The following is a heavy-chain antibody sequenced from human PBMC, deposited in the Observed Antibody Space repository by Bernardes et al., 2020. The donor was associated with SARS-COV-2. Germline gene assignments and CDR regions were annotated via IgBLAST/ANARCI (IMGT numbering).Heavy chain of an antibody. CDR1: GFTFSRYA. CDR2: ISGSGGST. J-gene: IGHJ3*02. CDR3: ARGAYSLNKSGPRSVFDI. V-gene: IGHV3-23*01. D-gene: IGHD1-26*01. Sequence: GSLSPSGAASGFTFSRYAMSWVRPAPGKGLEWVSAISGSGGSTYYADSVKGRFTISRDNSKNTLNLQMNSLSAEDTAVYYCARGAYSLNKSGPRSVFDIWGQATMVTVSS.